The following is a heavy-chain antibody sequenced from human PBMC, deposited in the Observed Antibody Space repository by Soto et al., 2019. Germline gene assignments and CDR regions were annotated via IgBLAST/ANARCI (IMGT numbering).Heavy chain of an antibody. CDR1: GGTFSSYA. D-gene: IGHD3-22*01. CDR3: ARGYYDSSGYPRWFDP. CDR2: IIPIFGTA. J-gene: IGHJ5*02. Sequence: SVEVCCKASGGTFSSYAISWVRQAPGQGLEWMGGIIPIFGTANYAQKFQGRVTITADESTSTAYMELSSLRSEDTAVYYCARGYYDSSGYPRWFDPWGQGTLVTVSS. V-gene: IGHV1-69*13.